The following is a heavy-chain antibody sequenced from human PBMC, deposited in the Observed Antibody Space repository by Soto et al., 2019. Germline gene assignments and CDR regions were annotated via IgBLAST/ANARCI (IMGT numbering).Heavy chain of an antibody. Sequence: QVQLVQSGAEVKKPGASVKVSCKASGYTFTSYGISWVRQAPGQGLEWMGWISAYNGNTNYAQKLQGRVTMTTDTSTSTAYMELRSLRSDDTAVYYCARVDTAMVTNYYYGMDVWGQGTTVTVSS. V-gene: IGHV1-18*04. CDR2: ISAYNGNT. CDR1: GYTFTSYG. J-gene: IGHJ6*02. CDR3: ARVDTAMVTNYYYGMDV. D-gene: IGHD5-18*01.